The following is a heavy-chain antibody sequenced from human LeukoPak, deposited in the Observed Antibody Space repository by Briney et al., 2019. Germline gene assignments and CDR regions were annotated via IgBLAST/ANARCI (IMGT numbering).Heavy chain of an antibody. D-gene: IGHD2-15*01. Sequence: GGSLRLSCAASGFIFSQFPMHWVRQAPGKGLEWVAVISLAGTTKYYADSVKGRFSISRDNAKSTLSLQMSSLRPGDTAVYYCAREYCAGASCYWYYFDYWGQGTLVTVSS. CDR2: ISLAGTTK. J-gene: IGHJ4*02. V-gene: IGHV3-30-3*01. CDR1: GFIFSQFP. CDR3: AREYCAGASCYWYYFDY.